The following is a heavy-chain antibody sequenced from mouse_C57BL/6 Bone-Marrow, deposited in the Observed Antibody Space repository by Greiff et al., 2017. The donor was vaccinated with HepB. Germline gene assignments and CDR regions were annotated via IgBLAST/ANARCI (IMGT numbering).Heavy chain of an antibody. CDR2: INPSSGYT. D-gene: IGHD1-1*01. Sequence: VKLVESGAELARPGASVKMSCKASGYTFTSYTMHWVKQRPGQGLEWIGYINPSSGYTKYNQKFKDKATLTADKSSSTAYMQLSSLTSEDSAVYYCARLLRGFAYWGQGTLVTVSA. CDR3: ARLLRGFAY. J-gene: IGHJ3*01. V-gene: IGHV1-4*01. CDR1: GYTFTSYT.